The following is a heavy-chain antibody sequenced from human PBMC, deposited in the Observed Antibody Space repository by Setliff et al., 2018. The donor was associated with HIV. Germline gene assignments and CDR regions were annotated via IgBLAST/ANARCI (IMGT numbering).Heavy chain of an antibody. V-gene: IGHV3-30*02. J-gene: IGHJ5*02. CDR2: IRYDGSYR. CDR1: GFTFISYG. D-gene: IGHD6-13*01. CDR3: AKQTVSSSWSNWFDP. Sequence: GGSLGLSCAVSGFTFISYGMYWVRQAPGKGLEWVAFIRYDGSYRYYVDSVRGRFTISRDNSKNTMYLQMNSLRAEDTAVYYCAKQTVSSSWSNWFDPWGQGTLVTVSS.